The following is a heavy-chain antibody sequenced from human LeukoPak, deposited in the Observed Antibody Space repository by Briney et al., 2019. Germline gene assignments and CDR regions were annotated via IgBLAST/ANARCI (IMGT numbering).Heavy chain of an antibody. CDR1: GYTFTSNY. Sequence: ASVKVSCKASGYTFTSNYIHWVRQAPGQGLEWMGMVYSRDGSTSYAQKFQGRVTVTRDTSTSTVHMELSGLRSEDTAVYYCARDQEGFDYWGQGTLVTVSS. V-gene: IGHV1-46*01. CDR2: VYSRDGST. CDR3: ARDQEGFDY. J-gene: IGHJ4*02.